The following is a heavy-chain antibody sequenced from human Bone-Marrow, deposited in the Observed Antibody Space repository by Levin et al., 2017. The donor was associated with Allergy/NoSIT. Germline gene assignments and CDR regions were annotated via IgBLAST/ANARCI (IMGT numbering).Heavy chain of an antibody. D-gene: IGHD6-13*01. CDR2: IDPSDSYT. V-gene: IGHV5-10-1*01. CDR3: ARTQQLGYNWVDP. Sequence: EASVKVSCKGSGYSFTSYWISWVRQMPGKGLEWMGRIDPSDSYTNYSPSFQGHVTISADKSISTAYLQWSSLKASDTAMYYCARTQQLGYNWVDPWGQGTLVTVSS. CDR1: GYSFTSYW. J-gene: IGHJ5*02.